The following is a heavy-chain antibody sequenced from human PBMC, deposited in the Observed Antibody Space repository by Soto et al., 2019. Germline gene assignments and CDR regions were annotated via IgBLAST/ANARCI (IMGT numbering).Heavy chain of an antibody. V-gene: IGHV1-3*04. CDR3: AKGSQMWTPDY. CDR1: GYTFTDYA. CDR2: ISTGNGNT. D-gene: IGHD2-21*01. Sequence: QVQLVQSGAEVKKPGASVKVSCKASGYTFTDYAMHWVRQAPGQRLEWMGWISTGNGNTNYSQKFQGRVTITRDTSATSAYMELSSLRSEDTAVYYCAKGSQMWTPDYWGQGTLVTVAS. J-gene: IGHJ4*02.